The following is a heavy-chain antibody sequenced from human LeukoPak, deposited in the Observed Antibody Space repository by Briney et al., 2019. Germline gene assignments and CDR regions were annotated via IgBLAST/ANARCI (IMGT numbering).Heavy chain of an antibody. V-gene: IGHV3-48*01. D-gene: IGHD3-3*01. J-gene: IGHJ4*02. CDR2: ISSSGNSI. Sequence: PGGSLRLSCAPSGFTFSSYSTNWVRQAPGKGLEWVSYISSSGNSIYYADSVKGRFTISRDNAKNSLYLQMNSLRAEDTAVYYCARGGFRFLEWFSALDYWGQGTLVTVSS. CDR3: ARGGFRFLEWFSALDY. CDR1: GFTFSSYS.